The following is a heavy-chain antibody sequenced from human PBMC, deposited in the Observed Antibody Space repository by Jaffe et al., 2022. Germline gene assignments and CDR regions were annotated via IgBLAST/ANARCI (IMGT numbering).Heavy chain of an antibody. Sequence: QVQLQESGPGLVKPSGTLSLTCAVSGGSISSSNWWSWVRQPPGKGLEWIGEIYHSGSTNYNPSLKSRVTISVDKSKNQFSLKLSSVTAADTAVYYCARDPGYDFWSGYYKRYFDYWGQGTLVTVSS. CDR3: ARDPGYDFWSGYYKRYFDY. V-gene: IGHV4-4*02. CDR2: IYHSGST. J-gene: IGHJ4*02. CDR1: GGSISSSNW. D-gene: IGHD3-3*01.